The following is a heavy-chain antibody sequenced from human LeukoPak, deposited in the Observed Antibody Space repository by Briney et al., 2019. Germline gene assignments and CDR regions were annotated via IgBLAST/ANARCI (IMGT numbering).Heavy chain of an antibody. J-gene: IGHJ1*01. Sequence: PGGSLRLSCAASGFTFSSYGMHWVRQAPGKGLEWVAFIRYDGSNKYYADSVKGRFTISRDNSKNTLYLQMNSLRAEDTAVYYCARDAAVAGTAIVVVNNEYFQHWGQGTLVTVSS. D-gene: IGHD3-22*01. CDR3: ARDAAVAGTAIVVVNNEYFQH. V-gene: IGHV3-30*02. CDR1: GFTFSSYG. CDR2: IRYDGSNK.